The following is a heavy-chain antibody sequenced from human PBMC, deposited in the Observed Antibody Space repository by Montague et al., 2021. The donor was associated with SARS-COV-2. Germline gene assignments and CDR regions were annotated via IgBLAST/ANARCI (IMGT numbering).Heavy chain of an antibody. CDR1: GGSFSGYY. CDR2: INHSGST. Sequence: SETLYPTCAVYGGSFSGYYWNWIRQPPGKGLQWIGEINHSGSTNYNPSLKSRVTISVDTSKNQFSLRLSSVTAADTAVYYCVRLLKATMIAVVFTGGALSAAGVDVWGEGTTVTDSS. J-gene: IGHJ6*04. V-gene: IGHV4-34*01. D-gene: IGHD3-22*01. CDR3: VRLLKATMIAVVFTGGALSAAGVDV.